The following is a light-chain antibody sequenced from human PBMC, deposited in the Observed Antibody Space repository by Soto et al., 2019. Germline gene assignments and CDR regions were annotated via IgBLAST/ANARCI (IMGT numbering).Light chain of an antibody. Sequence: DIHMTQSPSCLSASFGYGFTITVRTSQSISTYLNWYQQNPGTAPKLLISAASTLQSGVPSRFSGGGFGTDFTLTISSLQPEDFATYYCQQSYTTPPTFGQGTKVDI. CDR1: QSISTY. J-gene: IGKJ1*01. V-gene: IGKV1-39*01. CDR3: QQSYTTPPT. CDR2: AAS.